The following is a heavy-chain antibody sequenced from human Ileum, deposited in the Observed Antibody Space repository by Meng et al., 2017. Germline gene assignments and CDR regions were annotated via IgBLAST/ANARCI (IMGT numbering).Heavy chain of an antibody. Sequence: QVQLQESGPRLVKPSQTLSLTCTVSGGSISSGDYYWSWVRQSPGKGPEWIGHIYSNGNTYSNPSLRGRLMISIDTSKNQFSLKLSSVTAADTAVYYCARAPKYCTNAVCSRPLDSWGQGTLVTVSS. J-gene: IGHJ4*02. CDR1: GGSISSGDYY. CDR3: ARAPKYCTNAVCSRPLDS. V-gene: IGHV4-30-4*01. D-gene: IGHD2-8*01. CDR2: IYSNGNT.